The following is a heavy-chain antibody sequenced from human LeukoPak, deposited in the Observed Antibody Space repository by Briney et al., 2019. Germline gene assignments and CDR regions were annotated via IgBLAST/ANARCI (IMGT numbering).Heavy chain of an antibody. CDR2: IYHSGST. CDR1: GDSISSGGYS. J-gene: IGHJ4*02. CDR3: ARALYCSSTSCSYFDY. D-gene: IGHD2-2*01. Sequence: SSQTLSLTCAVSGDSISSGGYSWSWIRQPPGKGLEWIGYIYHSGSTYYNPSLKSRVTISVDRSKNQFSLQLSSVTAADTAVYYCARALYCSSTSCSYFDYWGQGTLVTVSS. V-gene: IGHV4-30-2*01.